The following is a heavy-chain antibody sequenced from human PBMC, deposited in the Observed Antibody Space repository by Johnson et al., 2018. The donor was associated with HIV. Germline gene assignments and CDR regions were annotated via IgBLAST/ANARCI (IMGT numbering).Heavy chain of an antibody. D-gene: IGHD5/OR15-5a*01. Sequence: QVQLVESGGGLVQPGGSLRLSCAASGFSFINFGMSWVRQAPGKGLEWVAVISYDGSNKYYADSVKGRFTISRDNSKNTLYLQMNSLRAEDTAVYYCAKVLRPQDAFDIWGQGTMVTVSS. J-gene: IGHJ3*02. CDR2: ISYDGSNK. CDR1: GFSFINFG. CDR3: AKVLRPQDAFDI. V-gene: IGHV3-30*18.